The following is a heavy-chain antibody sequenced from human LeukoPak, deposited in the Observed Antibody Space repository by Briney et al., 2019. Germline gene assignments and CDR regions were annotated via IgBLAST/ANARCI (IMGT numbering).Heavy chain of an antibody. J-gene: IGHJ6*03. CDR3: ARDNRNYYYYMDV. CDR1: GFTFSIYA. D-gene: IGHD2/OR15-2a*01. Sequence: GGSLRLSCAASGFTFSIYAMHWVRQAPGKGLEWVAFIRNDGSNKYYADSVKGRFTISRDNAKNSLYLQMNSLRAEDTAVFYCARDNRNYYYYMDVWGKGTTVTVSS. V-gene: IGHV3-30*02. CDR2: IRNDGSNK.